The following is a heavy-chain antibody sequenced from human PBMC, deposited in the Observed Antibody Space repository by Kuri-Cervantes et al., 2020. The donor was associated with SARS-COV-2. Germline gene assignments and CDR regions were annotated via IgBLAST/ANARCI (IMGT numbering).Heavy chain of an antibody. CDR1: GGSITSADYY. J-gene: IGHJ3*02. Sequence: TLSLTCTVSGGSITSADYYWSWIRQPPGKALEWLALIYWDDDKRYGPSLKSRLTITKDTSKNQVVLTMTNMDPVDTATYYCARAVDTAMVTADAFDIWGQGTMVTVSS. D-gene: IGHD5-18*01. CDR2: IYWDDDK. CDR3: ARAVDTAMVTADAFDI. V-gene: IGHV2-5*05.